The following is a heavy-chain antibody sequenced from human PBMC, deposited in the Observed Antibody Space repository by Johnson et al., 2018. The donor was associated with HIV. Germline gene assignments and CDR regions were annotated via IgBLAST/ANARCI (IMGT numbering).Heavy chain of an antibody. CDR1: GFTFSSYG. V-gene: IGHV3-33*05. J-gene: IGHJ3*02. CDR3: ARELVLYSSGWYAPDAFDI. Sequence: QVQLVESGGGVVQPGGSLRLSCAASGFTFSSYGMHWVRQAPGKGLEWVAVISYDGSNKYYADSVKGRFTISRDNSKNTLYLQMNSLRAEDTAVYYCARELVLYSSGWYAPDAFDIWGQGTMVTVSS. CDR2: ISYDGSNK. D-gene: IGHD6-19*01.